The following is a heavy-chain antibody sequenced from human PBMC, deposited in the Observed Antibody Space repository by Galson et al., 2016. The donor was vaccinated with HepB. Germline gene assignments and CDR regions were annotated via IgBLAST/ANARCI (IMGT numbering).Heavy chain of an antibody. CDR3: ARDYSRSGPMYSYYYMDV. CDR1: GFTFSNYS. Sequence: SLRLSCAASGFTFSNYSLNWVRQAPGKGLEWVSSISSSSTYIYYADSVKGRFTISRDNSKNTLFLQMTALRVEDTAVYYCARDYSRSGPMYSYYYMDVRGKGTTVTVSS. CDR2: ISSSSTYI. V-gene: IGHV3-21*01. J-gene: IGHJ6*03. D-gene: IGHD6-13*01.